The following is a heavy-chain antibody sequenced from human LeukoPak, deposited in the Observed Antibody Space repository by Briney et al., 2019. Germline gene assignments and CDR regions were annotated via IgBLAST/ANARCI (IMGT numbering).Heavy chain of an antibody. V-gene: IGHV5-51*01. CDR2: IYPGDSSP. Sequence: GGSLKISCKVSGCCFTSYCIGWGRRLPGKGVEGMGIIYPGDSSPTYSPSFQGQVTISVDKSINTAYLQWSSLQASDTAMYYCGMSGDRVPLQDDVFDVWGQGTMVTVST. CDR3: GMSGDRVPLQDDVFDV. CDR1: GCCFTSYC. D-gene: IGHD1-26*01. J-gene: IGHJ3*01.